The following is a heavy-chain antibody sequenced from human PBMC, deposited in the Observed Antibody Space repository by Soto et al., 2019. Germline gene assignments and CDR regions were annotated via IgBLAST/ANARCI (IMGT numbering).Heavy chain of an antibody. CDR1: GFSLTNSGVG. Sequence: QITLKESGPTVVKPTETLTLTCTFSGFSLTNSGVGVGWVRQSPGKAPEWLALIYWDDDKRYSTSLKSRLTITKDTSKNQVVLTMANVDPADTATYYCAHRVLRTVFGLVTTTAIYFDFWGQGTPVVVSS. CDR3: AHRVLRTVFGLVTTTAIYFDF. CDR2: IYWDDDK. D-gene: IGHD3-3*01. J-gene: IGHJ4*02. V-gene: IGHV2-5*02.